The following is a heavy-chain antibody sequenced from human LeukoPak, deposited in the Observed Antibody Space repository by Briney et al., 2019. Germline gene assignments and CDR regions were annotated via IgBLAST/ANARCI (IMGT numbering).Heavy chain of an antibody. D-gene: IGHD2-2*02. Sequence: GGSLRLSCAASGFTFSNAWMSWVRQAPGKGLEWVGRIKSKTDGGTTDYAAPVKGRFTISRDDSKNTLYLQMNSLKTEDTAVYYCTTEYQLLYIHYFDYWGQGTLVTVSS. CDR1: GFTFSNAW. CDR2: IKSKTDGGTT. V-gene: IGHV3-15*01. CDR3: TTEYQLLYIHYFDY. J-gene: IGHJ4*02.